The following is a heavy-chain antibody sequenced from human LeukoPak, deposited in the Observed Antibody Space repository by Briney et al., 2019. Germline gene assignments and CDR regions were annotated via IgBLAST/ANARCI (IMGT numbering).Heavy chain of an antibody. V-gene: IGHV3-30*02. CDR3: VKDGPTNLGSWH. CDR1: GFTFSTYG. CDR2: DGSKK. Sequence: GGSLRLSCAAPGFTFSTYGLHWVRQAPGKGLEWVAYDGSKKYYADSVKGRFTISRDNSRNTLYLQMNRLRAEDTAVYYCVKDGPTNLGSWHWGQGTLVTVSS. J-gene: IGHJ4*02. D-gene: IGHD7-27*01.